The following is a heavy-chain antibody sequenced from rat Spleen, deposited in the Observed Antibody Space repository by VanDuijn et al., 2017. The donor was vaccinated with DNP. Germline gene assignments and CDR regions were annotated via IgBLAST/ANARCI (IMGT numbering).Heavy chain of an antibody. CDR2: IINDGKRT. Sequence: EVQLVESGGGLVQPGRSLKLSCTASGFIFSDYNMAWVRQAPKKGMEWVATIINDGKRTYYRYSVKGRFTISRDNADHTLYLQMDSLRSEDTATYYFLKHFDAWGQGTSVTVSS. CDR3: LKHFDA. V-gene: IGHV5S10*01. CDR1: GFIFSDYN. J-gene: IGHJ4*01.